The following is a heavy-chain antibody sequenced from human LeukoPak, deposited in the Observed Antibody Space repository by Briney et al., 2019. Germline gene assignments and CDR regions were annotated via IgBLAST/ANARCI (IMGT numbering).Heavy chain of an antibody. J-gene: IGHJ6*02. V-gene: IGHV3-43*02. Sequence: GGSLRLSCAASGFTFDDSAMHWVRQAPGKGLEWVSLISGDGGSTYYADSVKGRFTISRDNSKNSLYLQMNSLTTEDTALYYCAKEGIYYYGMGVWGQGTTVTVSS. D-gene: IGHD6-13*01. CDR2: ISGDGGST. CDR3: AKEGIYYYGMGV. CDR1: GFTFDDSA.